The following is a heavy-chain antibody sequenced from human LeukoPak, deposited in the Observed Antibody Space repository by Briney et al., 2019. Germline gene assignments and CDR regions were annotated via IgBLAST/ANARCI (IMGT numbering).Heavy chain of an antibody. D-gene: IGHD1-26*01. CDR2: ISSSSSTI. CDR3: ASEVGAPGAFDI. V-gene: IGHV3-48*04. Sequence: GGSLRLSCAASGFTFSSYSMNWVRQAPGKGLEWVSYISSSSSTIYYADSVKGRFTISRDNAKNSLYLQMNSLRAEDTAVYYCASEVGAPGAFDIWGQGTMVTVSS. CDR1: GFTFSSYS. J-gene: IGHJ3*02.